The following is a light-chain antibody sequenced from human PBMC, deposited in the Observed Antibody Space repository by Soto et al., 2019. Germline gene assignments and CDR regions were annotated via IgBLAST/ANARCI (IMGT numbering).Light chain of an antibody. Sequence: ENVLTQSPGTLSLSPGERATLSCRASQSVGSSYLAWYQQKPGQAPRLLIYSTSSRATDIPDRFSGSGSGTDFTLTISRLEPEDFALYYCQQYDSPRWTFGQGTKVEIK. J-gene: IGKJ1*01. CDR1: QSVGSSY. CDR3: QQYDSPRWT. V-gene: IGKV3-20*01. CDR2: STS.